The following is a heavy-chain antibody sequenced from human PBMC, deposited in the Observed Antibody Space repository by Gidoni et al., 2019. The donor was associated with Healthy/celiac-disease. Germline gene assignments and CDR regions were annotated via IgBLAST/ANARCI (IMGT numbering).Heavy chain of an antibody. CDR2: IIPIFGTA. J-gene: IGHJ4*02. V-gene: IGHV1-69*01. D-gene: IGHD4-17*01. CDR1: GGTFGSDA. Sequence: QVQLVQSGAEVKKPGSSVKVSCKASGGTFGSDAIRGGRKAPGQGLEWMGGIIPIFGTAHYAQKFQGRVTITADESTSTAYMELSSLRSEDTAVYYCARVMGNYGDYVYWGQGTLVTVSS. CDR3: ARVMGNYGDYVY.